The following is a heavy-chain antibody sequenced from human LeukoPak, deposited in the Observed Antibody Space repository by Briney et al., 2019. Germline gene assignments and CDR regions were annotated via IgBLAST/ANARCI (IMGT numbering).Heavy chain of an antibody. Sequence: PSGTLSLTCAVFGGSISSSTNWWSWVRQPPGKGLEWIGEIYHSGGTNYNPSLKSRITISVDKSQNQFSLKVNSLTAADTAVYYCATNGYYCIDVWGKGTTVTVSS. CDR2: IYHSGGT. J-gene: IGHJ6*03. D-gene: IGHD2-8*01. V-gene: IGHV4-4*02. CDR1: GGSISSSTNW. CDR3: ATNGYYCIDV.